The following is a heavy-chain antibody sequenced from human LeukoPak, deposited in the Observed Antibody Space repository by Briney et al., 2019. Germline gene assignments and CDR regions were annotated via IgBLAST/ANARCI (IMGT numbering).Heavy chain of an antibody. Sequence: ASVKVSCKASGYTFTTYGFSWVRQAPGQGLEWMGWISAYNGQTNYAQKVQGRVTMTTDTSTKTAYMELRSLGSDDTAVYYCARVSGYGGNSGVWGQGTLVTVSS. CDR1: GYTFTTYG. J-gene: IGHJ4*02. V-gene: IGHV1-18*01. CDR3: ARVSGYGGNSGV. CDR2: ISAYNGQT. D-gene: IGHD4-23*01.